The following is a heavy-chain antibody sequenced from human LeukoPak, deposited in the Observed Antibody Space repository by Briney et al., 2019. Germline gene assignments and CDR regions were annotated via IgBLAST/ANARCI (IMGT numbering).Heavy chain of an antibody. CDR1: GFTFSSYA. Sequence: GGSLRLSCAASGFTFSSYAMHWVRQASGKGLEWVAVISYDGSNKYYADSVKGRFTISRDNSKNTLYLQMNSLRAEDTAVYYCARAGHDSSGYTNWFDPWGQGTLVTVSS. CDR2: ISYDGSNK. D-gene: IGHD3-22*01. CDR3: ARAGHDSSGYTNWFDP. J-gene: IGHJ5*02. V-gene: IGHV3-30*04.